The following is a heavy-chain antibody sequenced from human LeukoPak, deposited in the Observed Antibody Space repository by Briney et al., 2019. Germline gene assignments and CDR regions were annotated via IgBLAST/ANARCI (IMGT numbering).Heavy chain of an antibody. CDR1: GFTFASYA. CDR2: IRSDAYTT. V-gene: IGHV3-23*01. J-gene: IGHJ1*01. Sequence: PGGSLRLSCTASGFTFASYAMSWARQAPGKGLEWVSTIRSDAYTTHYADSVKGRFTISRDKSKSTLYLQMNSLRAEDTAVYYCAKDLDDSSGFYSFHHWGQGTLVTVSS. D-gene: IGHD3-22*01. CDR3: AKDLDDSSGFYSFHH.